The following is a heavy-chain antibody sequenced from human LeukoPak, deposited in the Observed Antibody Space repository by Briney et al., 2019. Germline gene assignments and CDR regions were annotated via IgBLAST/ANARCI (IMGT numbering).Heavy chain of an antibody. CDR2: ISYDGSNK. V-gene: IGHV3-30*18. D-gene: IGHD6-6*01. CDR1: GLTFSNYG. CDR3: AKDVPEHSSLLLQDYGGFDY. J-gene: IGHJ4*02. Sequence: PGRSLRLSCAASGLTFSNYGMNWVRQAPGKGLEWVALISYDGSNKYYADSVKGRFPISRDNSKNTLYLQMNSLRAEDTAVYYCAKDVPEHSSLLLQDYGGFDYWGQGTLVTVSS.